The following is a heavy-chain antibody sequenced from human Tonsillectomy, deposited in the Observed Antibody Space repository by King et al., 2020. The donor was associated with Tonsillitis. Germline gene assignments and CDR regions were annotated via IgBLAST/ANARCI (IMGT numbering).Heavy chain of an antibody. J-gene: IGHJ4*02. D-gene: IGHD2-2*01. Sequence: QLVQSGAEVKKPGASVKVSCKASGYTFTGYYMHWVRQAPGQGLEWMGWIDPNSGGTNYAQKFQGRVTMTRDTSISTAYMELSRLRSDDTAVYYCAREPEGVVVGCDYWGQGTLVTVSS. CDR1: GYTFTGYY. CDR2: IDPNSGGT. CDR3: AREPEGVVVGCDY. V-gene: IGHV1-2*02.